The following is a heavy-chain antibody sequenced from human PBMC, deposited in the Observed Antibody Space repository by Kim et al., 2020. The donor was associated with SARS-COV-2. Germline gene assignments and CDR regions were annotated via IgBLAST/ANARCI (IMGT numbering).Heavy chain of an antibody. D-gene: IGHD3-10*01. CDR1: GFSFSGYS. J-gene: IGHJ6*01. CDR3: AKGLEKYFYGLRAMDA. CDR2: ISASNNYM. Sequence: GGSLRLSCAASGFSFSGYSIYWLRQAPGQGLEWVSSISASNNYMYYGDSVKGRFTISRDNANNSLFLEMNGLRVEDTAVYYCAKGLEKYFYGLRAMDAWG. V-gene: IGHV3-21*01.